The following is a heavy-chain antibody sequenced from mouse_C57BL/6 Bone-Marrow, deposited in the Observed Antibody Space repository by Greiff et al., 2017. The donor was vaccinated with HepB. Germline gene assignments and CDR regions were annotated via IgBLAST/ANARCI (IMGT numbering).Heavy chain of an antibody. CDR3: ARGIGVTTVVPYYFDY. D-gene: IGHD1-1*01. J-gene: IGHJ2*01. CDR1: GYTFTSYW. CDR2: IYPGSGST. Sequence: VKLQQPGAELVKPGASVKMSCKASGYTFTSYWITWVKQRPGQGLEWIGDIYPGSGSTNYNEKFKSKATLTVDTSSSTAYMQLSSLTSEDSAVYYCARGIGVTTVVPYYFDYWGQGTTLTVSS. V-gene: IGHV1-55*01.